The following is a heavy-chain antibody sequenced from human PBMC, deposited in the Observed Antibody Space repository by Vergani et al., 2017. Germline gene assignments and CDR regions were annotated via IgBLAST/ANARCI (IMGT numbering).Heavy chain of an antibody. CDR3: AALAVPGFPEFDQ. Sequence: QVQLHQWGAGLLKTSETLSLTCAVSGAAFNSYQWTWIRQSPGRGLEWIGEIDDKGKSICNPTLKSRVTMSVDTSKSQFSLKMDSVTAADTAVYYCAALAVPGFPEFDQWGQGMLVTVSS. CDR2: IDDKGKS. V-gene: IGHV4-34*01. J-gene: IGHJ4*02. CDR1: GAAFNSYQ. D-gene: IGHD6-19*01.